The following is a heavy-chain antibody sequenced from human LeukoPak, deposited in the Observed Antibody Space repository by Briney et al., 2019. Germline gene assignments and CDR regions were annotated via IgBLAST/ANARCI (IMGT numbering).Heavy chain of an antibody. J-gene: IGHJ4*02. D-gene: IGHD5-24*01. CDR3: ARVDGRSVSRARFDY. V-gene: IGHV3-23*01. Sequence: GGSLRLSCAASGFTFTNYAVNRVREAPGNQLNGVSAFSGDGSFIYVAQSVKGGFTISRDNPKGTVSLQMNGLRAEDTAIYYCARVDGRSVSRARFDYWGPGTLVSVS. CDR1: GFTFTNYA. CDR2: FSGDGSFI.